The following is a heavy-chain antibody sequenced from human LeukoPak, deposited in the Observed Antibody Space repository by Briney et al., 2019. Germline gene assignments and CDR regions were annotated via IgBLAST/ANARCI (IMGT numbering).Heavy chain of an antibody. CDR3: ARQGIVGAKRGGWFDY. V-gene: IGHV3-33*01. Sequence: GGSLRLSCAAFGFTFSSYGMHWVRQAPGKGLEWVAVIWYDGSNENYADSVKGRFTISRDNSKKTMYLQMNSLRAEDTAVYYCARQGIVGAKRGGWFDYWGQGTLVTVSS. CDR2: IWYDGSNE. J-gene: IGHJ4*02. D-gene: IGHD1-26*01. CDR1: GFTFSSYG.